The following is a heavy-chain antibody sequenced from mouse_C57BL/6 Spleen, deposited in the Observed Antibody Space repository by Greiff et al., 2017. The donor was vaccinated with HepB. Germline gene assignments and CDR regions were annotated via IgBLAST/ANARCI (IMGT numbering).Heavy chain of an antibody. J-gene: IGHJ4*01. V-gene: IGHV5-17*01. CDR2: ISSGSSTI. D-gene: IGHD1-1*01. CDR3: ARNYYGTGGYYYAMDY. CDR1: GFTFSDYG. Sequence: EVQRVESGGGLVKPGGSLKLSCAASGFTFSDYGMHWVRQAPEKGLEWVAYISSGSSTIYYADTVKGRFTISRDNAKNTLFLQMTSLRSEDTAMYYCARNYYGTGGYYYAMDYWGQGTSVTVSS.